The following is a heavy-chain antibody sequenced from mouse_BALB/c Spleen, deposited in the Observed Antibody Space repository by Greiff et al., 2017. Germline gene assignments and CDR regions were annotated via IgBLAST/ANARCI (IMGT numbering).Heavy chain of an antibody. CDR1: GYSITSGYY. Sequence: EVQLQESGPGLVKPSQSLSLTCSVTGYSITSGYYWNWIRQFPGNKLEWMGYISYDGSNNYNPSLENRISITRDTSKNQFFLKLNSVTTEDTATYYCARGDYDVWFAYWGQGTLVTVSA. D-gene: IGHD2-4*01. V-gene: IGHV3-6*02. CDR2: ISYDGSN. CDR3: ARGDYDVWFAY. J-gene: IGHJ3*01.